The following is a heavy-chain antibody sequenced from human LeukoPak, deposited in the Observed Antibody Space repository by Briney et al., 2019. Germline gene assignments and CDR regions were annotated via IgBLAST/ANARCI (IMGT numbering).Heavy chain of an antibody. D-gene: IGHD3-3*01. Sequence: PGGSLRLSCAASGFTFSSYAMSWVRQAPGKGLEWVSAISGSGGSTYCADSVKGRFTISRDNSKNTLYLQMNSLRAEDTAVYYCARRVVIATKYNWFDPWGQGTLVTVSS. V-gene: IGHV3-23*01. CDR1: GFTFSSYA. CDR3: ARRVVIATKYNWFDP. J-gene: IGHJ5*02. CDR2: ISGSGGST.